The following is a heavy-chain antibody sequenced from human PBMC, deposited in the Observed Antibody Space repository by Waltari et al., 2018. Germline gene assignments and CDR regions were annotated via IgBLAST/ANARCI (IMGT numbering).Heavy chain of an antibody. D-gene: IGHD1-26*01. V-gene: IGHV3-53*02. CDR3: AREEIVGATTDAFDI. CDR1: GFTVSSNY. Sequence: EVQLVETGGGLIQPGGSLRLSCAASGFTVSSNYMSWVRQAPGKGLGWVSVIYSGVSTYYADSVKGRFTISRDNSKNTLYLQMNSLRAEDTAVYYCAREEIVGATTDAFDIWGQGTMVTVSS. CDR2: IYSGVST. J-gene: IGHJ3*02.